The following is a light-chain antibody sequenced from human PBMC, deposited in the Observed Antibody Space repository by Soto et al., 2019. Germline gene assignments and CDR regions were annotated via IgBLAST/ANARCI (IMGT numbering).Light chain of an antibody. J-gene: IGKJ5*01. CDR1: QSLLHNDGHNY. V-gene: IGKV2-28*01. CDR2: LAS. CDR3: MQALQTLSIT. Sequence: VMTQSPLSLPVTAGEPASISGRSSQSLLHNDGHNYLDWYLQKPGQSPQVVIYLASNRASGVPDRFSGSGSGRDFTLRINRVEAEDVGVYYCMQALQTLSITFGQGTRLE.